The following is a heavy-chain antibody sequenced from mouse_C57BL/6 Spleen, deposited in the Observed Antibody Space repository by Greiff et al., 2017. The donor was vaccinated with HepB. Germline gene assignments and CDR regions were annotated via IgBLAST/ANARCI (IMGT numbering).Heavy chain of an antibody. D-gene: IGHD2-1*01. CDR1: GFNIKDYY. CDR2: IDPEDGDT. CDR3: TTLSTMVTFYAMDY. V-gene: IGHV14-1*01. J-gene: IGHJ4*01. Sequence: EVQLQQSGAELVRPGASVKLSCTASGFNIKDYYMHWVKQRPEQGLEWIGRIDPEDGDTEYAPKFQGKATMTADTSSNTAYLQLSSLTSEDTAVYYCTTLSTMVTFYAMDYWGQGTSVTVSS.